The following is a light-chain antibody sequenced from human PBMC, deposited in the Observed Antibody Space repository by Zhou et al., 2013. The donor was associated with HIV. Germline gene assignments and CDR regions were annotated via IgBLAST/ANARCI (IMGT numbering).Light chain of an antibody. CDR2: AXS. V-gene: IGKV1-39*01. CDR1: QSISTY. CDR3: QQVVRFPSST. Sequence: DIQMTQSPSSLSASVGARVTITCRASQSISTYVNWYEQKPGKAPKLLIYAXSNLSSRRSHQGSVAVDLGQISLSPSRTSRPTWNDFATYYCQQVVRFPSSTFG. J-gene: IGKJ1*01.